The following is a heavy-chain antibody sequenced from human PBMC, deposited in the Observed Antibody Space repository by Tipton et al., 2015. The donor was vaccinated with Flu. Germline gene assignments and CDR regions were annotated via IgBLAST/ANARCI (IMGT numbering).Heavy chain of an antibody. CDR3: AGEVLVGAQGVFGY. D-gene: IGHD1-26*01. Sequence: TLSLTCNVSGYAISSGYYWGWIRQPPGKGLEWIGSIYYSGSTYYSPSLKSRVTISSDTSNNRFSLKVRSVTAADTAVYYCAGEVLVGAQGVFGYWGQGTLVTVSS. J-gene: IGHJ4*02. V-gene: IGHV4-38-2*02. CDR1: GYAISSGYY. CDR2: IYYSGST.